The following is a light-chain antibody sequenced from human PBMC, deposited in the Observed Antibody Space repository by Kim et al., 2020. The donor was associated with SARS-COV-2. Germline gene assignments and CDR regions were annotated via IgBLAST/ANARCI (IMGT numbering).Light chain of an antibody. Sequence: EIVLTQSPATLSVSPGDRATLSCRASQSVSSNLAWYQQKPGQAPRLLIYAASTMATGIPARFSGSGSGTEFTLTISSLQSEDFAVYYCQQYNNWPPLTFGGGTKVDIK. CDR3: QQYNNWPPLT. CDR2: AAS. J-gene: IGKJ4*01. V-gene: IGKV3-15*01. CDR1: QSVSSN.